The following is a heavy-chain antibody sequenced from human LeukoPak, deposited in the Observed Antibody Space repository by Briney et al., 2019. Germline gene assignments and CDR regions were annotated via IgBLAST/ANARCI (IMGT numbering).Heavy chain of an antibody. CDR2: IKADATEV. V-gene: IGHV3-7*01. J-gene: IGHJ5*02. CDR3: LRDFKGTNTFDP. CDR1: GFTFGTHW. Sequence: GGSLRLSCAASGFTFGTHWMNWVRQAPGKGLEWVATIKADATEVHYLDSVRGRFAISRDNAKNSLYLQMNSLSADDTALYCCLRDFKGTNTFDPWGQGTLVTVSS. D-gene: IGHD3-10*01.